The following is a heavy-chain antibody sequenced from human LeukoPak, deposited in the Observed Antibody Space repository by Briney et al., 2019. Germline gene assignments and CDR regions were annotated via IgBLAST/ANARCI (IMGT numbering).Heavy chain of an antibody. V-gene: IGHV4-39*07. CDR1: GGSITSSSYY. CDR2: INHSGST. Sequence: SETLSLTCTVSGGSITSSSYYWGWMRQPPGKGLEWIGEINHSGSTNYNPSLKSRVTISVDTSKNQFSLKLSSVTAADTAVYYCARGRDGAYSSSWYGRVFFDYWGQGTLVTVSS. D-gene: IGHD6-13*01. J-gene: IGHJ4*02. CDR3: ARGRDGAYSSSWYGRVFFDY.